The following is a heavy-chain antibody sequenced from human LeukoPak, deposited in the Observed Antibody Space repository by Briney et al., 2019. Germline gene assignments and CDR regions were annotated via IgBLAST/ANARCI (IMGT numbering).Heavy chain of an antibody. CDR1: GGSISSGDYY. CDR3: ARVVITTGEAYGMDV. D-gene: IGHD3-22*01. V-gene: IGHV4-30-4*01. J-gene: IGHJ6*02. Sequence: PSETLSLTRTVSGGSISSGDYYWSWIRQPPGKGLEWIGYIYYSGSTYYNPSLKSRVTISVDTSKNQFSLKLSSVTAADTAVYYCARVVITTGEAYGMDVWGQGTTVTVSS. CDR2: IYYSGST.